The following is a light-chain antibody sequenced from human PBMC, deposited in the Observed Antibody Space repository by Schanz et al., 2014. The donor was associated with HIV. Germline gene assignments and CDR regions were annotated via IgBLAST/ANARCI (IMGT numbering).Light chain of an antibody. CDR3: MQTLQTPQFI. Sequence: DVVLTQSPLSLPVTPGEPASISCRSSQSLLHSNGYNFLDWYLQKPGQSPQLLIYLGSNRASGVPDRFSGSGSGTDFTLKISRVKAEDVGVYYCMQTLQTPQFIFAPGPKWISN. V-gene: IGKV2-28*01. CDR2: LGS. CDR1: QSLLHSNGYNF. J-gene: IGKJ3*01.